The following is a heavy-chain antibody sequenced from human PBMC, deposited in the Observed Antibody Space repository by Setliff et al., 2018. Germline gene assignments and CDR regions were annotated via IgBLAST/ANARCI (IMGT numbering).Heavy chain of an antibody. Sequence: GASVKVSCKASGYTFTSYAMHWVRQAPGQGLEWMGWINPNSGGTNYAQKFQGWVTMTRDTSISTAYMELSRLRSDDTAVYYCAREAVHDSGYDGALDYWGQGTLVTVSS. V-gene: IGHV1-2*04. CDR1: GYTFTSYA. CDR2: INPNSGGT. CDR3: AREAVHDSGYDGALDY. D-gene: IGHD5-12*01. J-gene: IGHJ4*02.